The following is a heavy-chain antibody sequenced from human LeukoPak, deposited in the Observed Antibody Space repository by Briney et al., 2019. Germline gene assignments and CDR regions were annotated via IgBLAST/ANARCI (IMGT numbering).Heavy chain of an antibody. V-gene: IGHV4-39*07. CDR3: ARERGDNWNVGP. D-gene: IGHD1-20*01. CDR2: IFYSGST. Sequence: SETLSLTCTVSAGSISSSDYYWGWIRQPPGKGLEWIGSIFYSGSTYYIPSLKSRVTISVDTSKNQFSLKLTSVTAADTAVYYCARERGDNWNVGPWGQGTLVTVSS. J-gene: IGHJ5*02. CDR1: AGSISSSDYY.